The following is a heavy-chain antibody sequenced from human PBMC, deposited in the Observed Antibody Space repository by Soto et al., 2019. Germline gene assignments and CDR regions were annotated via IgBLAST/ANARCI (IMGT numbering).Heavy chain of an antibody. J-gene: IGHJ4*02. V-gene: IGHV3-33*01. CDR2: IWYDGSNK. D-gene: IGHD5-12*01. CDR3: ARMGGYSGYDWGY. Sequence: QVQLVESGGGVVQPGRSLRLSCAASGFTFSSYGMHWVRQAPGKGLEWVATIWYDGSNKYYADSVKGRFTISRDKSNNILYLQMNSLRAEDTAVYYCARMGGYSGYDWGYWGQGTLVTVSS. CDR1: GFTFSSYG.